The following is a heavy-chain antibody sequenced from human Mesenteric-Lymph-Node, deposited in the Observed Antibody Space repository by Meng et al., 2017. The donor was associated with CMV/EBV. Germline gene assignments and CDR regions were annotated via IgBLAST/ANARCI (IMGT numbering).Heavy chain of an antibody. V-gene: IGHV1-8*01. D-gene: IGHD2-2*01. CDR3: ATDPLGYCSSTSCQSNGMDV. CDR2: MNPNSGNT. CDR1: GYTFTSYD. Sequence: ASVKVSCKASGYTFTSYDINWVRQATGQGLEWMGWMNPNSGNTGYAQKFQGRVTMTRNTSISTAYMELSSLRSEDTAVYYCATDPLGYCSSTSCQSNGMDVWGQGTTVTVSS. J-gene: IGHJ6*02.